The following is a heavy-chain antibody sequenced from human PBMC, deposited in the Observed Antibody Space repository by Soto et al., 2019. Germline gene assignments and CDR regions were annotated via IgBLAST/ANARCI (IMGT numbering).Heavy chain of an antibody. CDR3: AKGGYSGYDPGHLDY. CDR1: GFTFDDYA. V-gene: IGHV3-9*01. J-gene: IGHJ4*02. CDR2: ISWNSGSI. D-gene: IGHD5-12*01. Sequence: GGSLRLSCAASGFTFDDYAMHWVRQAPGKGLEWVSGISWNSGSIGYADSVKGRFTISRDNAKNSLYLQMNSLRAEDTALYYCAKGGYSGYDPGHLDYWGQGTLVTGSS.